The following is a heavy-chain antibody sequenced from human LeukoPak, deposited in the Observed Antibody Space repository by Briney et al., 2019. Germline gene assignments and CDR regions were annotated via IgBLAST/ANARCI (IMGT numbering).Heavy chain of an antibody. D-gene: IGHD1-26*01. J-gene: IGHJ4*02. CDR2: ISGSGGCT. CDR3: AKDFLSGSPRYYFDY. CDR1: GFTFSSYG. V-gene: IGHV3-23*01. Sequence: PGRSLRLSCAASGFTFSSYGMSWVCQAPGKGLEWVSAISGSGGCTYYADSAKGRFTISRDNSKNTLYLQMNSLRAEDTAVYYCAKDFLSGSPRYYFDYWGQGTLVTVSS.